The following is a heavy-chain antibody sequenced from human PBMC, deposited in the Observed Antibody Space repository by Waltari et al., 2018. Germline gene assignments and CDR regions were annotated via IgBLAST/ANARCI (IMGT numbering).Heavy chain of an antibody. CDR3: ARGHTAAGVDY. J-gene: IGHJ4*02. CDR1: GFTFSSYS. CDR2: ISSSSSYI. V-gene: IGHV3-21*01. Sequence: EVQLVESGGGLVKPGGSLRLSCAASGFTFSSYSTNWVRQAPGKGLEWVSSISSSSSYIYYADSVKGRFTISRDNAKNSLYLQMNSLRAEDTAVYYCARGHTAAGVDYWGQGTLVTVSS. D-gene: IGHD6-13*01.